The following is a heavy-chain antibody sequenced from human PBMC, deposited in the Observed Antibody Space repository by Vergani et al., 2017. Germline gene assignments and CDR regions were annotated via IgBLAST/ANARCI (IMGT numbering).Heavy chain of an antibody. CDR1: DDSVISTDYH. J-gene: IGHJ4*02. V-gene: IGHV4-39*01. CDR2: MDYSGST. Sequence: QVQLQESGPGLVKPSENLSLTCTVSDDSVISTDYHWGWIRQPPGKGLEWIGSMDYSGSTSYNPSLESRISISFETPKNQFSPRLTSVTAADTAVYYCASKRGACRAAYCHSYDFWGPGTLVGVSS. CDR3: ASKRGACRAAYCHSYDF. D-gene: IGHD2-15*01.